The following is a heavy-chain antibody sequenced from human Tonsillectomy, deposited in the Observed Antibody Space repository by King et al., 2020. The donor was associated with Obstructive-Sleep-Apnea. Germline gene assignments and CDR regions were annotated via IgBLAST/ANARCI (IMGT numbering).Heavy chain of an antibody. Sequence: VQLVESGGGVVQPGRSLRLSCAASGFTFSSYAMHWVRQAPGKGLEWVALILYDGNIKYYADSVKGRFTISRDNSKNTLYLQMNSLRAEDTALYYCARDSGSGSPYNWFDPWGQGTLVTVSS. CDR1: GFTFSSYA. CDR2: ILYDGNIK. J-gene: IGHJ5*02. D-gene: IGHD3-22*01. CDR3: ARDSGSGSPYNWFDP. V-gene: IGHV3-30*04.